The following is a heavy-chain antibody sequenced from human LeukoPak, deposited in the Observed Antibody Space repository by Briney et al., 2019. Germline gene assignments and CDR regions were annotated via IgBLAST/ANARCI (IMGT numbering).Heavy chain of an antibody. CDR2: IYHSGST. CDR1: GGSISSGGYS. V-gene: IGHV4-30-2*01. J-gene: IGHJ5*02. D-gene: IGHD2-15*01. Sequence: SQTLSLTCAVSGGSISSGGYSWSWIRQPPGKGLEWIGYIYHSGSTYYNPSLKSRVPISVDRSKNQFSLNLSSVTAADTAVYYCAREGYCSGGSCDNWFDPWGQGTLVTVSS. CDR3: AREGYCSGGSCDNWFDP.